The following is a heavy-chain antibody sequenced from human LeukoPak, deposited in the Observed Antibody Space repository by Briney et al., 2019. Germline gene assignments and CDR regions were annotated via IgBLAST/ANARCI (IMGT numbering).Heavy chain of an antibody. J-gene: IGHJ2*01. V-gene: IGHV4-34*01. CDR2: INHSGST. CDR1: GGSFSGYY. D-gene: IGHD5-18*01. Sequence: PSETLSLTCAVYGGSFSGYYWSWIRQPPGKGLEWVGAINHSGSTNYNPSLKSRVTISVDTSKNQFSLRLSSVTAADTAVYYCAGQLWYWYFDLWGRGTLVTVSS. CDR3: AGQLWYWYFDL.